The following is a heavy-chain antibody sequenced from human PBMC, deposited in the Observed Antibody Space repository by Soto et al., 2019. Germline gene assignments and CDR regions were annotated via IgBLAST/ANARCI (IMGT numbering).Heavy chain of an antibody. CDR2: TYPVDSDT. J-gene: IGHJ6*02. CDR3: ARHSGAGKNYATYYYYYYGMDV. V-gene: IGHV5-51*01. Sequence: GESLKISCQASGYNFRNYWIGWVRQSSGGGLEWIGITYPVDSDTQYTSPFHGQVTISVDTSISTAYLQWSSLKASDTAMYYCARHSGAGKNYATYYYYYYGMDVWGQGTTVTVSS. CDR1: GYNFRNYW. D-gene: IGHD1-26*01.